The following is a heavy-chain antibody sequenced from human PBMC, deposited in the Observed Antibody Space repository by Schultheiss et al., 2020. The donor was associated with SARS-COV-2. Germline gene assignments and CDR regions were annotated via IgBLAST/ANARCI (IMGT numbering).Heavy chain of an antibody. CDR3: ARSFYSNAYYYFLDV. CDR1: GGSISSYY. CDR2: FFYSGSS. J-gene: IGHJ6*03. D-gene: IGHD4-11*01. Sequence: SETLSLTCAVYGGSISSYYWSWIRQPPGKGLEWIGYFFYSGSSSYNPSLRSRVSMSVDTSKNQFSLKLSSVTAADTALYYCARSFYSNAYYYFLDVWGKGTTVTVSS. V-gene: IGHV4-59*08.